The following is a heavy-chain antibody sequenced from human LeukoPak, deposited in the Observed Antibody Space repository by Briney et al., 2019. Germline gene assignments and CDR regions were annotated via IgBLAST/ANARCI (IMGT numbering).Heavy chain of an antibody. D-gene: IGHD6-13*01. CDR2: ISGSGGST. V-gene: IGHV3-23*01. CDR3: AKGPYSSSWYWFDP. Sequence: GGSLRLSYAASGFTFSSYAMSWVRQAPGKGLEWVSGISGSGGSTYYADSVKGRFTISRDNSKNTLYLQMNSLRAEDTAVYYCAKGPYSSSWYWFDPWGQGTLVTVSS. CDR1: GFTFSSYA. J-gene: IGHJ5*02.